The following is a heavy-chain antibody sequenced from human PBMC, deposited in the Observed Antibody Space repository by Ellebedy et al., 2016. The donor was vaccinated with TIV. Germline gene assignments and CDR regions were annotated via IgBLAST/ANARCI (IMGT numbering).Heavy chain of an antibody. CDR2: INPSGGSK. J-gene: IGHJ6*02. Sequence: ASVKVSCKASGYTFTSYYMHWVRQAPGQGLEWMGVINPSGGSKTYAQKFQGRVTMTRDTSTSTVHMELGSLRSEDTAVYYCARGGITIFGASYYYGMDVWGQGTTVTVSS. V-gene: IGHV1-46*01. D-gene: IGHD3-3*01. CDR1: GYTFTSYY. CDR3: ARGGITIFGASYYYGMDV.